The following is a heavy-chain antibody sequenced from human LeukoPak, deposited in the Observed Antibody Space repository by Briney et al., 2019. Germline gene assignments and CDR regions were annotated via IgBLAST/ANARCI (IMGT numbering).Heavy chain of an antibody. V-gene: IGHV3-23*01. J-gene: IGHJ4*01. CDR2: ISGSGGST. CDR3: APTLDYDILTFEGYFDY. CDR1: GFTFSSYA. D-gene: IGHD3-9*01. Sequence: PGGSLRLSCAASGFTFSSYAMSWVRQAPGKGLEWVSAISGSGGSTYYADSVKGRFTISRDNSKNTLYLQMNSLRAEDTAVYYCAPTLDYDILTFEGYFDYWGQEPWSPSPQ.